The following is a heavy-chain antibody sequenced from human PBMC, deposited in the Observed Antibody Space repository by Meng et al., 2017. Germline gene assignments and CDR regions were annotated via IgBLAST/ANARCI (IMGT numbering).Heavy chain of an antibody. CDR3: ARGGSSGWYNY. CDR1: GFTVSSNY. D-gene: IGHD6-19*01. CDR2: IYSGGST. V-gene: IGHV3-53*01. J-gene: IGHJ4*02. Sequence: GESLKISCAASGFTVSSNYMSWVRQAPGKGLEWVSVIYSGGSTYYADSVKGRFTISRDNSKNTLYLQMNSLRAEDTAVYYCARGGSSGWYNYWGQGTLVTGSS.